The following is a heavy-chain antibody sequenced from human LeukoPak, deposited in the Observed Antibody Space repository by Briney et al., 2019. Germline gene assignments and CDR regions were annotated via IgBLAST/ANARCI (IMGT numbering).Heavy chain of an antibody. CDR2: INSDASVT. V-gene: IGHV3-74*03. Sequence: GGSLRLSCAASGFTLSDFWMHWVRQSPGKGLLWVSRINSDASVTTYADPVKGRFSISRDNAKNTVHLQMTSLRADDTGVYYCVRSGGFGSSWSHYSGMDVWGQGTTVTVSS. D-gene: IGHD6-13*01. CDR1: GFTLSDFW. J-gene: IGHJ6*02. CDR3: VRSGGFGSSWSHYSGMDV.